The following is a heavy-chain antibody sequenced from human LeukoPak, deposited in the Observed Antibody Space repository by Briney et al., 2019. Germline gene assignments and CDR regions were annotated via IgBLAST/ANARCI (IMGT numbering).Heavy chain of an antibody. J-gene: IGHJ4*02. CDR1: GGSISSYY. D-gene: IGHD2-2*01. CDR2: IYYSGST. V-gene: IGHV4-59*01. CDR3: ARVVVVPAATPYFDY. Sequence: MPSETLSLTCTVSGGSISSYYRSWIRQPPGKGLEWIGYIYYSGSTNYNPSLKSRVTISVDTSKNQFSLKLSSVTAADTAVYYCARVVVVPAATPYFDYWGQGTLVTVSS.